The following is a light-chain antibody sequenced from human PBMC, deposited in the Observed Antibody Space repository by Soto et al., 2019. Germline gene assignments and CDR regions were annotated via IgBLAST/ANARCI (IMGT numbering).Light chain of an antibody. J-gene: IGLJ1*01. CDR2: DVS. V-gene: IGLV2-14*03. CDR3: SSFTTTNTYV. CDR1: SSDVGTHNF. Sequence: SALTHPASVSWSPGQSIAMSCTGTSSDVGTHNFVSWYQQHPGKAPKLIIYDVSNRPSGVSDRFFGSKSGNTASLTISGLQAEDEADYYCSSFTTTNTYVFGTGTKVTVL.